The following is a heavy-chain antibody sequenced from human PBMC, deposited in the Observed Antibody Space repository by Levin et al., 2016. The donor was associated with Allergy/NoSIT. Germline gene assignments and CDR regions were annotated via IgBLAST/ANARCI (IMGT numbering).Heavy chain of an antibody. D-gene: IGHD2-2*01. CDR1: GYSFSTYT. CDR3: ARSRMPYYYYMDV. CDR2: ISAFNGNI. Sequence: ASVKVSCKASGYSFSTYTITWVRQAPGQGLELVGWISAFNGNIKYGQKFQGRVSMTTDTSTSTAYMELKSLRSDDTAVYYCARSRMPYYYYMDVWGKGTTVTVSS. V-gene: IGHV1-18*01. J-gene: IGHJ6*03.